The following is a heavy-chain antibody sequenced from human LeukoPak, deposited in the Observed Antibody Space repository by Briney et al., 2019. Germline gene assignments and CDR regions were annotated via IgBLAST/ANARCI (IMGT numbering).Heavy chain of an antibody. CDR1: GGSISSGSYY. CDR2: IYASGST. Sequence: SETLSLTCTVSGGSISSGSYYWSWIRQPAGKGLEWIGRIYASGSTNYNPSLKSRVTISVETSKNQFSLKLSSVTAADTAVYYCARWMVRGVAGLYYMDVWGKGTTVTIS. CDR3: ARWMVRGVAGLYYMDV. V-gene: IGHV4-61*02. D-gene: IGHD3-10*01. J-gene: IGHJ6*03.